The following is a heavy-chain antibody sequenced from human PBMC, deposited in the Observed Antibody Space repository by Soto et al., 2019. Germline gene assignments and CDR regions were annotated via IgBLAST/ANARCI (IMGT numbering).Heavy chain of an antibody. J-gene: IGHJ4*02. D-gene: IGHD6-19*01. V-gene: IGHV3-33*01. CDR1: GFTFSSYG. CDR3: ARGGSGRVESYFDY. CDR2: IWYDGSNK. Sequence: QVQLVESGGGVVQPGRSLRLSCAASGFTFSSYGMHWVRQAPGKGLECVAVIWYDGSNKYYADSVKGRFTISRDNSKNTLYLQMNSLRAEDTAVYYCARGGSGRVESYFDYWGQGTLVTVSS.